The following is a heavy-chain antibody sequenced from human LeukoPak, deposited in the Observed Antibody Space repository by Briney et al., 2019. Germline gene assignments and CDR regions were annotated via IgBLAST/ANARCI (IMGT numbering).Heavy chain of an antibody. D-gene: IGHD5-18*01. CDR3: ALTREKVRYSYGYDAFGI. V-gene: IGHV4-39*01. CDR2: IYYSGST. J-gene: IGHJ3*02. CDR1: GGSISSSSYY. Sequence: PSETLSLTCTVSGGSISSSSYYWRWIRQPPGRGLDLIGSIYYSGSTYYNPSLKSRVTISVDASKNQFSLKLGSVTAADTAVYYCALTREKVRYSYGYDAFGIWGQGTMVTVSS.